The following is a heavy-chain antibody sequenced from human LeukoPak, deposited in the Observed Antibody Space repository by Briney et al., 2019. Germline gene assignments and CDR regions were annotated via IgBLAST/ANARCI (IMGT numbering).Heavy chain of an antibody. CDR2: IKQDGSEK. CDR3: ARGKPGRDGYDYFDY. D-gene: IGHD5-24*01. V-gene: IGHV3-7*01. CDR1: GFTFSSYW. J-gene: IGHJ4*02. Sequence: PGGSLRLSCAASGFTFSSYWMSWVRQAPGKGLEWVANIKQDGSEKYYVDSVKGRFTISRDNAKNSLYLQMNSLRAEDTAVYYCARGKPGRDGYDYFDYWGQGTLVTVSS.